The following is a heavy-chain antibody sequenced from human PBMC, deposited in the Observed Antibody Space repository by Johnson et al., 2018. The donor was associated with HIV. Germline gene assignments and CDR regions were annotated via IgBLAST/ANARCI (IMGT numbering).Heavy chain of an antibody. J-gene: IGHJ3*02. CDR2: ISSSGRTR. CDR1: GFTFSDYY. Sequence: QVQLVESGGGLVQPGGSLRLSCAASGFTFSDYYMSWIRQAPGKGLEWVSYISSSGRTRYYADSVQGRFTISRYKSKNTLYLQMNSLRAEDPAVYYGAKDQWYNWNYVSPDAFDIWGQGTVVTVSS. V-gene: IGHV3-11*04. D-gene: IGHD1-7*01. CDR3: AKDQWYNWNYVSPDAFDI.